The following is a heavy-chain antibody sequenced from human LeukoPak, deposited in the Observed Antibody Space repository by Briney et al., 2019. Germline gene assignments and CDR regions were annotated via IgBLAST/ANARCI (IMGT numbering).Heavy chain of an antibody. D-gene: IGHD1-7*01. CDR3: ARGHNWNYSDYFDY. CDR2: IYYSGST. CDR1: GGSISSGSYY. V-gene: IGHV4-61*01. Sequence: SETLSLTCTVSGGSISSGSYYWSWIRQPPGKGLEWIGYIYYSGSTNYNPSLKSRVTISVDTSKNQFSLKMSSVTAADTAVYYCARGHNWNYSDYFDYWGQGTLVTVSS. J-gene: IGHJ4*02.